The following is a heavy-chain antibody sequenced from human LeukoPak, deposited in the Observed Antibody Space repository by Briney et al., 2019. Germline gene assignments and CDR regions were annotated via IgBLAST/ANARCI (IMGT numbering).Heavy chain of an antibody. J-gene: IGHJ4*02. CDR2: ISWNSGSI. CDR1: GFTFDDYA. Sequence: GRSLRLSCAASGFTFDDYAMHWVRQAPGKGLEWFSGISWNSGSIGYADSVKGRFTISRDNTKNSLYLQMNSLRAEDTALYYCAKVHSSGWYMFNDWGQGTLVTVSS. V-gene: IGHV3-9*01. D-gene: IGHD6-19*01. CDR3: AKVHSSGWYMFND.